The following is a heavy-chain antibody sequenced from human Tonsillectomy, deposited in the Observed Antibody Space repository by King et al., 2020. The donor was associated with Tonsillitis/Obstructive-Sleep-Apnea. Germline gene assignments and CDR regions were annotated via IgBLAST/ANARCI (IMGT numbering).Heavy chain of an antibody. J-gene: IGHJ6*03. CDR1: GGSFNDDYY. CDR2: VGHSGST. CDR3: ARATGRDIYCNFSTCHRAYRMGV. Sequence: VQLQQWGAGLVKPSETLSLTCAVYGGSFNDDYYWTWIRQPPGKGLEWIGKVGHSGSTNYSPSLKSRVTISLDSSKSQLSLKVTSVTAADAAVYYCARATGRDIYCNFSTCHRAYRMGVWGKGTTVTVSS. V-gene: IGHV4-34*01. D-gene: IGHD2/OR15-2a*01.